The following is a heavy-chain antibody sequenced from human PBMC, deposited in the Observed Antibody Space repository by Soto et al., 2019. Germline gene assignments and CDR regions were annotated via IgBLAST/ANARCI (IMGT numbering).Heavy chain of an antibody. CDR1: GGSISSGGYS. D-gene: IGHD3-10*01. CDR2: IYHSGSN. V-gene: IGHV4-30-2*01. Sequence: SETLSLTCAVSGGSISSGGYSWSWIRQPPGKGLEWIGYIYHSGSNYYNPSLKSRVTISVDRSKNQFSLKLSSVTAADTAVYYCTRGSGSASYGMDVWGQGTTVTVSS. J-gene: IGHJ6*02. CDR3: TRGSGSASYGMDV.